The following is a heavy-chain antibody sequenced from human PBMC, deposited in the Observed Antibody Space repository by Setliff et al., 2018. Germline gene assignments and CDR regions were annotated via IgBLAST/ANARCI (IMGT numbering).Heavy chain of an antibody. CDR3: ARAGPTVTFFRVLVISWWDP. J-gene: IGHJ5*02. CDR2: FHTGGST. Sequence: SETLSLTCTVSGDSISSGSYYWTWIRQPAEKGLEWIGHFHTGGSTNYDRSLRSRVSISVDTSKNQFSLKLSSVTAADTATYYCARAGPTVTFFRVLVISWWDPWGQGSLVTVSS. V-gene: IGHV4-61*09. D-gene: IGHD3-3*01. CDR1: GDSISSGSYY.